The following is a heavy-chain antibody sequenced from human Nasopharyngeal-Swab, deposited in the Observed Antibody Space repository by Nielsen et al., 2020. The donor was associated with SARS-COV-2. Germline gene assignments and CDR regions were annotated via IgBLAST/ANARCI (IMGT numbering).Heavy chain of an antibody. CDR1: GYTFTSYG. CDR3: ARGYFDWLYLDY. V-gene: IGHV1-18*01. CDR2: ISAYNGNT. Sequence: ASVTVSCPASGYTFTSYGISWVRQAPGQGLEWMGWISAYNGNTNYAQKLQGRVTMTTDTSTSPAYMELRSLRSDDTAVYYCARGYFDWLYLDYWGQGTLVTVSS. D-gene: IGHD3-9*01. J-gene: IGHJ4*02.